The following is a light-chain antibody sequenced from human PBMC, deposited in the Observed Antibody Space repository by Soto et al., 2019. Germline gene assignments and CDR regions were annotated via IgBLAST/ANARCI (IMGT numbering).Light chain of an antibody. CDR1: QSVSSN. V-gene: IGKV3-15*01. Sequence: EIVLTQSPGTLSLSPGERTTLSCRASQSVSSNLAWYQQKPGQAPRLPIYGASTRATGIPARFSGSGSGTEFTLTISSLQSEDLAVYYCQQYNNWPITFGQGTRLEIK. CDR3: QQYNNWPIT. J-gene: IGKJ5*01. CDR2: GAS.